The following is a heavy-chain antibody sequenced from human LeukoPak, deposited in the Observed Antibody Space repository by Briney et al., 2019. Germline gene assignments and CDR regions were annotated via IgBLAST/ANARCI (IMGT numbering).Heavy chain of an antibody. Sequence: EASVKVSCKASGYTFTSYDINWVRQATGQGLEWMGWMNPNSGNTGYAQKFQGRVTITRNTSISTAYMELSSLRSEDTAVYYCARDYCTNGVCRFDYWGQGTLVTVSS. V-gene: IGHV1-8*03. J-gene: IGHJ4*02. CDR2: MNPNSGNT. CDR3: ARDYCTNGVCRFDY. CDR1: GYTFTSYD. D-gene: IGHD2-8*01.